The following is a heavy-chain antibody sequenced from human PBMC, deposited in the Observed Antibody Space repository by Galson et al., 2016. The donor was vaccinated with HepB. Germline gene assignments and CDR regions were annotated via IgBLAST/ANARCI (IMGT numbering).Heavy chain of an antibody. D-gene: IGHD5-18*01. CDR1: GGTFSSYA. CDR3: ARPVDTARVTDQPYGS. Sequence: SVKVSCKASGGTFSSYAISWVRQAPGQGLEWMGGVVPILSTSNYAQRFQGRLTITVDESTSTAYLEMSNLRSEDTAVYYCARPVDTARVTDQPYGSWGQGTLVTVSS. CDR2: VVPILSTS. V-gene: IGHV1-69*13. J-gene: IGHJ5*02.